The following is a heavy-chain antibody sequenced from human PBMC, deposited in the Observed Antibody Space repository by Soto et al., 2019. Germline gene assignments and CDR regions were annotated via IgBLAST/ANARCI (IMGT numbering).Heavy chain of an antibody. CDR2: IKQDGSEK. CDR3: ARDGGRGYSYGYGYYYYGMDV. Sequence: GGSLRLSCAASGFTFSSYWMSWVRQAPGKGLEWVANIKQDGSEKYYVDSVKGRFTISRDNAKNSLYLQMNSLRAEDTAVYYCARDGGRGYSYGYGYYYYGMDVWGQGTTVTVSS. CDR1: GFTFSSYW. J-gene: IGHJ6*02. D-gene: IGHD5-18*01. V-gene: IGHV3-7*05.